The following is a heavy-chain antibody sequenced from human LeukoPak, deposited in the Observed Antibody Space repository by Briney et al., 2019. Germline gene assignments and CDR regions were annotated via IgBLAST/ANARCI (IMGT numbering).Heavy chain of an antibody. CDR3: ATGMVAAVRYFDY. CDR2: IRYDGSNK. Sequence: GGSLRLSCAASGFTFSSYGMHWARQAPGKGLEWVAFIRYDGSNKYYADSVKGRFTISRDNSKNTLYLQMNSLRAEDTAVYYCATGMVAAVRYFDYWGQGTLVTVSS. J-gene: IGHJ4*02. CDR1: GFTFSSYG. D-gene: IGHD2-15*01. V-gene: IGHV3-30*02.